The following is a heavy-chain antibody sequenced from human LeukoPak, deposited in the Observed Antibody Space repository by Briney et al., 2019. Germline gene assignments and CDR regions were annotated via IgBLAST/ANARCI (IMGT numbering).Heavy chain of an antibody. CDR3: ARSNCGGDCSFDY. Sequence: SETLSLTCAVYGGSFSGYYWSWIRQPPGXXXEWIGEINHSGSTNYNPSLKSRVTISVDTSKNQFSLKLSSVTAADTAVYYCARSNCGGDCSFDYWGQGTLVTVSS. V-gene: IGHV4-34*01. CDR1: GGSFSGYY. J-gene: IGHJ4*02. D-gene: IGHD2-21*02. CDR2: INHSGST.